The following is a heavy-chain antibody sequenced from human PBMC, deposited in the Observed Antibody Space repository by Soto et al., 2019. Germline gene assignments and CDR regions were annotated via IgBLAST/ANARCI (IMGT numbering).Heavy chain of an antibody. CDR1: GFTFSTYW. D-gene: IGHD4-17*01. CDR2: INGDGGTI. J-gene: IGHJ4*02. CDR3: ARGLVTSVTTPFDY. V-gene: IGHV3-74*01. Sequence: VQLVESGGDLVQPGGSLRLSCAASGFTFSTYWMHWFRQTPGKGLVWVSRINGDGGTITYADSGRGRFAISRDNARNTLYLQMNSLRPDDTAVYYCARGLVTSVTTPFDYWGLGTLVTVSS.